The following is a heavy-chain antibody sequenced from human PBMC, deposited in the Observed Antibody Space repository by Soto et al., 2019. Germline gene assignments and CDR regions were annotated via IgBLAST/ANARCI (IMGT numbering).Heavy chain of an antibody. J-gene: IGHJ4*02. CDR3: ANPPSGWYPPFGY. CDR1: GFTFSSYG. CDR2: ISYDGSNK. D-gene: IGHD6-19*01. V-gene: IGHV3-30*18. Sequence: QVQLVESGGGVVQPGRSLRLSCAASGFTFSSYGMHWVRQAPGKGLEWVAVISYDGSNKYYADSVKGRFTISRDNSKHTLYLQMNSLGAKDTAVYCCANPPSGWYPPFGYWVQGTLVTVAS.